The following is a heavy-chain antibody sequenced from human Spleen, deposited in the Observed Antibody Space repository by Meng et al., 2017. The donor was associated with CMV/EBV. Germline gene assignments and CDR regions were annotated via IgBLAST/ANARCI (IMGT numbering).Heavy chain of an antibody. CDR3: TRGQGRYGMDV. CDR1: GFTFNSYS. V-gene: IGHV3-21*01. J-gene: IGHJ6*02. CDR2: ISSTKNHI. Sequence: GGSLRLSCAGSGFTFNSYSMNWVRQAPGKGLEWVSSISSTKNHIYYADSFEGRFTISRDNANNSLSLQMSSLRAEGTAVYYCTRGQGRYGMDVWGQGTTVTVSS.